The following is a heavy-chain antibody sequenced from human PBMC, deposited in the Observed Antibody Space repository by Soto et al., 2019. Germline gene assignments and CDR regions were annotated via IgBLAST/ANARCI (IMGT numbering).Heavy chain of an antibody. J-gene: IGHJ6*02. Sequence: PGESLKISCKGSGYSFTSYWIGWVRQMPGKGLEWMGIIYPGDSDTRYSPSFQGQVTISADKSISTAYLQWSSLKASDTAMYYCARFSSAAGTYYYYGMDVWGQGTTVTVS. V-gene: IGHV5-51*01. D-gene: IGHD6-13*01. CDR2: IYPGDSDT. CDR1: GYSFTSYW. CDR3: ARFSSAAGTYYYYGMDV.